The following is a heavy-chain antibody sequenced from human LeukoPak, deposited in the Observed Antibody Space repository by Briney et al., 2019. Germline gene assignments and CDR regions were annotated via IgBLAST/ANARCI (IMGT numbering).Heavy chain of an antibody. CDR3: AKGASNSFIKWFDP. Sequence: GGSLRLSCAASGFTFSNYAMSWVRQAPGKGLEWVSVISGSGDSTYQADSAKGRFTISRDNSKNMLYLQMNSLRAEDTAVYYCAKGASNSFIKWFDPWGQGTLVTVSS. CDR2: ISGSGDST. CDR1: GFTFSNYA. J-gene: IGHJ5*02. V-gene: IGHV3-23*01. D-gene: IGHD6-13*01.